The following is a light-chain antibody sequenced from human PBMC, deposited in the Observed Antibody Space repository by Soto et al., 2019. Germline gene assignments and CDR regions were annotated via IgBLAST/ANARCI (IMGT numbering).Light chain of an antibody. CDR2: GAF. CDR3: QQSDKWPCT. CDR1: QNIGTN. Sequence: EIVLTQSPAILSVSPGERATLSCRTSQNIGTNLAWYQQKPGQAPRLLIYGAFIRAPGFPVRFRGTGSGSEFTLTISSLQSEDGAVYYCQQSDKWPCTFGQGTNLEMK. J-gene: IGKJ2*02. V-gene: IGKV3-15*01.